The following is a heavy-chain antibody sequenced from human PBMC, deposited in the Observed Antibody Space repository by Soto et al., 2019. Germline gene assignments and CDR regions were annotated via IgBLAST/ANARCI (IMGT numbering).Heavy chain of an antibody. Sequence: GGSLRLSCAVSGLTVSGKKYVAWVRQAPGKGLEWVSGFYDLDGTYYADSLKGRFTTSGDSSRTIVYLQMNGLRPEDTAVYYCATWHLQEHAYDVWGQGTTVT. V-gene: IGHV3-53*01. CDR3: ATWHLQEHAYDV. J-gene: IGHJ3*01. CDR1: GLTVSGKKY. CDR2: FYDLDGT. D-gene: IGHD4-4*01.